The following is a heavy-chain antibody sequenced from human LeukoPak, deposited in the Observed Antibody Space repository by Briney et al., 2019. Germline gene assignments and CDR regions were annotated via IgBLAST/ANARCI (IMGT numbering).Heavy chain of an antibody. D-gene: IGHD3-3*01. Sequence: KPSETLSLTCTVSGGSISSGGYYWSWIRQHPGKGLEWIGYIYYSGSTYYNPSLKSRVTISVDTSKNQFSLKLSSVTAADTAVYYCARGETPSPYDFRSGGPFNFDYWGQGTLVTVSS. CDR1: GGSISSGGYY. CDR3: ARGETPSPYDFRSGGPFNFDY. J-gene: IGHJ4*02. V-gene: IGHV4-31*03. CDR2: IYYSGST.